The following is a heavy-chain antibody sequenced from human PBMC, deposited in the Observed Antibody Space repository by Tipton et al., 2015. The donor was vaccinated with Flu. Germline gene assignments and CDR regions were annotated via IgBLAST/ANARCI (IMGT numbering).Heavy chain of an antibody. Sequence: SLRLSCAASGFTLSDYYMSWIRQAPGKGLEWVSYISSSGSTIYYADSVKGRFTISRDNAKNSLYLQMNSLRAEDTAVYYCARDGTVTTFYYYYGMDVWGQGTTVTVSS. D-gene: IGHD4-17*01. J-gene: IGHJ6*02. CDR3: ARDGTVTTFYYYYGMDV. CDR2: ISSSGSTI. CDR1: GFTLSDYY. V-gene: IGHV3-11*01.